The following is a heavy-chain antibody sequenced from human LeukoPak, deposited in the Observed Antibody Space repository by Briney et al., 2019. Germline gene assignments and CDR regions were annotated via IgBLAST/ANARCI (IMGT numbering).Heavy chain of an antibody. V-gene: IGHV3-7*05. Sequence: GGSLRLSCAASGFTFSSYWMSWVRQAPGKGLEWVANIKQDGSEKYYVDSVKGRFTISRDNAKNSLYLQMNSLRAEDTAVYYCARDQRYCSSSSCPWEPFDYWGQGIPVTVSS. CDR3: ARDQRYCSSSSCPWEPFDY. D-gene: IGHD2-2*01. CDR1: GFTFSSYW. J-gene: IGHJ4*02. CDR2: IKQDGSEK.